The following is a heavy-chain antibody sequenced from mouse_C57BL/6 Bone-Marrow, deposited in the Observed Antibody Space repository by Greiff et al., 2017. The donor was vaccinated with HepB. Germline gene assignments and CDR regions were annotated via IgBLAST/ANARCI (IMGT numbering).Heavy chain of an antibody. V-gene: IGHV5-16*01. Sequence: EVKLMESEGGLVQPGSSMKLSCTASGFTFSDYYMAWVRQVPEKGLEWVANINYDGSSTYYLDSLKSRFIISRDNAKNILYLQMSSLKSEDTATYYCARDRAPYYYGSSFYFDYWGQGTTLTVSS. D-gene: IGHD1-1*01. J-gene: IGHJ2*01. CDR2: INYDGSST. CDR3: ARDRAPYYYGSSFYFDY. CDR1: GFTFSDYY.